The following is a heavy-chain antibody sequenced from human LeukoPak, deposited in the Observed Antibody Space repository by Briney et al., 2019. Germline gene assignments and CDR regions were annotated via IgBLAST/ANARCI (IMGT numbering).Heavy chain of an antibody. J-gene: IGHJ4*02. V-gene: IGHV1-2*02. CDR2: INPNSGGT. Sequence: ASVKVSCTASGYTFTGYYMHWVRQAPGQGLEWMGWINPNSGGTNYAQKFQGRVTMTRDTSISTAYMELSRLRSDDTAVYYCARRANGSGSYYFDYWGQGTLVTVSS. D-gene: IGHD3-10*01. CDR1: GYTFTGYY. CDR3: ARRANGSGSYYFDY.